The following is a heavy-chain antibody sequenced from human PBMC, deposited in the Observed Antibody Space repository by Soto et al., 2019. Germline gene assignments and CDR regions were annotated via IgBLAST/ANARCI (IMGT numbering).Heavy chain of an antibody. Sequence: EASVKVSCKASGYTFTGYYMHWVRQAPGQGLEWMGWINPNSGGTNYAQKFQGRVTMTRDTSISTAYMELSRLRSDGTAVYYCARVKYYYDSSGYSVLDYWGQGTLVTVSS. J-gene: IGHJ4*02. CDR1: GYTFTGYY. V-gene: IGHV1-2*02. CDR3: ARVKYYYDSSGYSVLDY. CDR2: INPNSGGT. D-gene: IGHD3-22*01.